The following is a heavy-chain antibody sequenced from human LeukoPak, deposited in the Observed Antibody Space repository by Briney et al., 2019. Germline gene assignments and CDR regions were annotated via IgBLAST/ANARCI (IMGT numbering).Heavy chain of an antibody. CDR2: ISPSGGST. CDR3: ARGYSYGYGPLDY. V-gene: IGHV1-46*01. CDR1: GYTFTTYY. Sequence: GASVKVSCKASGYTFTTYYIHWVRQAPGQGLEWMGIISPSGGSTSYTQKFQDRVTMTRDTSTSTAYMELRSLRSDDTAVYYCARGYSYGYGPLDYWGQGTLVTVSS. D-gene: IGHD5-18*01. J-gene: IGHJ4*02.